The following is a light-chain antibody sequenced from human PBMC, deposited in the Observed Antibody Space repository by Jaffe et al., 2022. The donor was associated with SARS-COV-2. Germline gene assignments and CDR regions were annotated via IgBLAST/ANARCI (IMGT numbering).Light chain of an antibody. CDR3: MQALQTPLT. J-gene: IGKJ3*01. CDR1: QSLVHSNGYNY. V-gene: IGKV2-28*01. Sequence: ILMTQSPLSLPVTPGEPASISCRSSQSLVHSNGYNYLDWYLQKPGQSPQLLIYLGSNRASGVPDRFSGSGSGTDFTLKISRVEAEDVGVYYCMQALQTPLTFGPGTKVDIK. CDR2: LGS.